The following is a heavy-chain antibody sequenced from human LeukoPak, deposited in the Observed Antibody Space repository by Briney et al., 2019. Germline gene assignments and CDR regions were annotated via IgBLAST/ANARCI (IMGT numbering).Heavy chain of an antibody. Sequence: SETLSLTCTVSGGSISSYYWSWIRQPPGKGLEWIGFIYYSGSTNYNPSLKSRVTISVDRSKSQFSLKLSSVTAADTAVYYCARVYCSSTSCYVVYWGQGTLVTVSS. CDR3: ARVYCSSTSCYVVY. V-gene: IGHV4-59*12. D-gene: IGHD2-2*01. CDR1: GGSISSYY. J-gene: IGHJ4*02. CDR2: IYYSGST.